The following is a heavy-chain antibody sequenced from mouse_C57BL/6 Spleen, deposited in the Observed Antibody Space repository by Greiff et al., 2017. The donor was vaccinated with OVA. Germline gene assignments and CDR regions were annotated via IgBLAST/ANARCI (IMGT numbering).Heavy chain of an antibody. V-gene: IGHV1-85*01. CDR3: ARSEDYLGW. CDR2: IYPRDGST. Sequence: QVQLQQSGPELVKPGASVTLSCKASGYTFTSYDIHWVKQRPGQGLEWIGWIYPRDGSTKYNEKFKGKATLTVDTSSSTAYMELHSLTSEDSAVYCCARSEDYLGWWGQGTTLTVSS. CDR1: GYTFTSYD. D-gene: IGHD2-4*01. J-gene: IGHJ2*01.